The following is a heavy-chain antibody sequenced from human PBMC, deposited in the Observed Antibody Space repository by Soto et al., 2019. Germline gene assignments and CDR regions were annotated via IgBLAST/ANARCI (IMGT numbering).Heavy chain of an antibody. CDR3: ARDPDYGDYWGYFFDS. CDR2: IDPTSGGT. D-gene: IGHD4-17*01. V-gene: IGHV1-2*02. J-gene: IGHJ4*02. CDR1: GYTFAAYY. Sequence: AAVKVSCKTSGYTFAAYYIHWIRQAPGQGLEWMGWIDPTSGGTVYAQNFQDRVTMTRDTSISTAYMELRRLNSDDTAVYYCARDPDYGDYWGYFFDSWGQGTPVTVSS.